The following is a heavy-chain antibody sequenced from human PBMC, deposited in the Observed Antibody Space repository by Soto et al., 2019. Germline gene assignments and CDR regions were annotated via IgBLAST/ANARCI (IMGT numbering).Heavy chain of an antibody. Sequence: SQTLSLTCAISGDSVSSNSAAWNWIRQSPSRGLEWLGRTYYRSKWYNDYAVSVKSRITINPDTSKNQFSLRLNSVTPEDTAVFYCARETGYSSSANGMDDWGQGTMVTVSS. CDR3: ARETGYSSSANGMDD. D-gene: IGHD6-6*01. V-gene: IGHV6-1*01. CDR1: GDSVSSNSAA. CDR2: TYYRSKWYN. J-gene: IGHJ6*02.